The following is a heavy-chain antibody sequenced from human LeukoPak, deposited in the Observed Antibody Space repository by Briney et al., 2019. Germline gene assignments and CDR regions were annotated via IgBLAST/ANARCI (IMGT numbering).Heavy chain of an antibody. CDR3: ARLSKGRYFDYIFDD. V-gene: IGHV4-39*01. CDR1: GGSVSSTEFY. J-gene: IGHJ4*02. Sequence: PSETLSLTCTVSGGSVSSTEFYWGWIRQPPGKGLQWIENIYYTGSTYYNPSLNSRVTMSVDTSQNRFSLKMTSVTAADTAVYYCARLSKGRYFDYIFDDWGQGTLVTVSS. CDR2: IYYTGST. D-gene: IGHD3-9*01.